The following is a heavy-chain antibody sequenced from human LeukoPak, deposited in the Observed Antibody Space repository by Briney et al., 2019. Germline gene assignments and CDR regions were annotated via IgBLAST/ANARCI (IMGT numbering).Heavy chain of an antibody. J-gene: IGHJ4*02. D-gene: IGHD5-18*01. CDR1: GFTFSSYW. V-gene: IGHV3-7*04. Sequence: GGSLRLSCAASGFTFSSYWMSWVRQAPGKGPEWVANIKQDGSEKYYVDSVKGRFTISRDNAKNSLYLQMNSLRAEDTAVYYCAREGYSYGPNFDYWGQGTLVTVSS. CDR2: IKQDGSEK. CDR3: AREGYSYGPNFDY.